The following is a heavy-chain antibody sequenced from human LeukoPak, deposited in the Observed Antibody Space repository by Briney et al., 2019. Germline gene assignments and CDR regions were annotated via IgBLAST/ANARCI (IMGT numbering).Heavy chain of an antibody. J-gene: IGHJ4*02. CDR3: ARQYYSDYRGIFDY. Sequence: PESLSLTCTVSGGSTSSYYWSWIWQTPRKGLQWIGYIYSSGSTNYHPSLKSRVTISLDTSKSQFSLKLTSVTAADTAVYYCARQYYSDYRGIFDYWGQGTLVTVSS. D-gene: IGHD4-11*01. CDR1: GGSTSSYY. V-gene: IGHV4-59*01. CDR2: IYSSGST.